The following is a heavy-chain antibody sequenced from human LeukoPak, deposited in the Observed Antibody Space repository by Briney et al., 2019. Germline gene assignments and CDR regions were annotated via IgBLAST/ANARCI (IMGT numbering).Heavy chain of an antibody. V-gene: IGHV3-7*01. CDR3: ARVHNGRLSYDYYYYMDV. Sequence: GGSLRLSCAASGFTFSSYWMSWVRQAPGKGLEWVANIKQDGSEKYYVDSVKGRFTISRDNAKNSLYLQMNSLRAEDTAVYYCARVHNGRLSYDYYYYMDVWGKGTTVTVSS. CDR2: IKQDGSEK. CDR1: GFTFSSYW. D-gene: IGHD2-8*01. J-gene: IGHJ6*03.